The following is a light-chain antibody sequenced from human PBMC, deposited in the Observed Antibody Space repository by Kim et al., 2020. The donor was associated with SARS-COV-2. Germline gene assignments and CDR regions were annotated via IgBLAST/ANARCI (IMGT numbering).Light chain of an antibody. CDR3: QQYNSYPYT. J-gene: IGKJ2*01. Sequence: DIQMTQSPSTLSASVGDRVTITCRASQSISSWLAWYQQKPGKAPKALIYKASSLESGVPSRFSGSGSGTEFTLTISSLQPDDFATYYCQQYNSYPYTFGHGTKLEI. CDR1: QSISSW. V-gene: IGKV1-5*03. CDR2: KAS.